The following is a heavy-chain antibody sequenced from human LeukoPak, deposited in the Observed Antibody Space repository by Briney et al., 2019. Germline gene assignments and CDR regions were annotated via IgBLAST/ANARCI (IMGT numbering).Heavy chain of an antibody. V-gene: IGHV1-18*04. CDR1: GYAFTSYG. Sequence: GASVKVSCKASGYAFTSYGINWVRQAPGQGLDWMGWIRTYNGNTNYAQKLQGRVTVTTDTSTSTAYMELRSLRSDDTAVYYCARVNYDILTGPSSYYYYYGMDVWGKGTTVTVSS. J-gene: IGHJ6*04. CDR2: IRTYNGNT. D-gene: IGHD3-9*01. CDR3: ARVNYDILTGPSSYYYYYGMDV.